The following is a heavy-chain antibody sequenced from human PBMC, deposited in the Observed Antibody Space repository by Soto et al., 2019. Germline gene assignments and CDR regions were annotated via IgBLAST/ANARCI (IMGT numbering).Heavy chain of an antibody. D-gene: IGHD6-13*01. J-gene: IGHJ4*02. CDR3: ASDASIAAAGPFDC. Sequence: QVQLVESGGGVVQPGRSLRLSCGASGFNFSNYAMHWVRQAPGKGLEWVAVISYDARRRYYADSVKGRFTISRDNSKNTLDLQMNSLRGADTAVYFCASDASIAAAGPFDCWGQGTLVTVSS. CDR2: ISYDARRR. V-gene: IGHV3-30*04. CDR1: GFNFSNYA.